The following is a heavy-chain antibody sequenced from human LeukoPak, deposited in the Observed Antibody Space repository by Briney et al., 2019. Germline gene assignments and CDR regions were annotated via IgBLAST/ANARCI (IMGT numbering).Heavy chain of an antibody. CDR2: IYSGGST. Sequence: GGSLRLSCAASGLTVSSNYMSLVRQAPGKGLEWVSVIYSGGSTYYTDSVKGRFTISRDNSQNTLYLQMNSLRAEDTAVYYCARESSGYFYWGQGTLVTVSS. D-gene: IGHD3-22*01. CDR3: ARESSGYFY. V-gene: IGHV3-53*01. J-gene: IGHJ4*02. CDR1: GLTVSSNY.